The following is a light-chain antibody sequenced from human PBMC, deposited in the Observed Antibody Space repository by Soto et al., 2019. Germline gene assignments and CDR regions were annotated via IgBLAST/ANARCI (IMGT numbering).Light chain of an antibody. CDR1: ETIGIW. J-gene: IGKJ1*01. V-gene: IGKV1-5*03. CDR2: QAS. CDR3: QQYKFLWT. Sequence: DILMTQSPSTLSASVGDRVTIACRASETIGIWLAWDQQKPGKAPKFLIYQASTLGGGVSSRFSGSGSGTEFTLTISSLQPEDFATYYCQQYKFLWTFGQGTKVEMK.